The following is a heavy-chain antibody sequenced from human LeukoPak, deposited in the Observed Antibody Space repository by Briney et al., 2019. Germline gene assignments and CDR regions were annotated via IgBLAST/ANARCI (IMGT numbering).Heavy chain of an antibody. J-gene: IGHJ6*02. CDR1: GGSISSGSYY. Sequence: SETLSLTCTVSGGSISSGSYYWSWIRQPAGKGLEWIGRIYTSGSTNYNPSLKSRVTISVDTSKNQFSLKLSSVTAADTAVYYCARGNVDTAMVTGYYYYYGMDVWGQGTRSPSP. CDR2: IYTSGST. CDR3: ARGNVDTAMVTGYYYYYGMDV. D-gene: IGHD5-18*01. V-gene: IGHV4-61*02.